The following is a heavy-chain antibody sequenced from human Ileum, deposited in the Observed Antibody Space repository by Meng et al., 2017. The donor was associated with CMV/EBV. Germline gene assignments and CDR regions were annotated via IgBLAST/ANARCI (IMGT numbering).Heavy chain of an antibody. CDR3: ARTLKGSNFWFDT. CDR2: IGPYSGAT. J-gene: IGHJ5*02. Sequence: SGYTFINFGVGWVRQAPGQGLEWLGWIGPYSGATIYARSVQGRVTMTTDTPTSTAYMELGGLRSDDTAVYYCARTLKGSNFWFDTWGQGTLVTVSS. CDR1: GYTFINFG. V-gene: IGHV1-18*01. D-gene: IGHD4-11*01.